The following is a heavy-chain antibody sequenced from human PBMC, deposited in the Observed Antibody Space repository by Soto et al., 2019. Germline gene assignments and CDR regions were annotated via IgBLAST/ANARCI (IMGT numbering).Heavy chain of an antibody. CDR3: ERGFSGWYGGVYYYYYGMDV. V-gene: IGHV1-8*01. D-gene: IGHD6-19*01. Sequence: GASVKVSCKASGYTFTSYDINWVRQATGQGLEWMGWMNPNSGNTGYAQKFQGRVTMTRNTSISTAYMELSSLRSEDTAVYYCERGFSGWYGGVYYYYYGMDVWGQGTTVTVSS. J-gene: IGHJ6*02. CDR1: GYTFTSYD. CDR2: MNPNSGNT.